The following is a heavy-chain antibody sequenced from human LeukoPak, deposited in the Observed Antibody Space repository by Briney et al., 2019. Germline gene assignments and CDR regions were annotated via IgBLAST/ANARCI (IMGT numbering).Heavy chain of an antibody. D-gene: IGHD2-8*01. J-gene: IGHJ5*02. CDR3: ARGFSLTNGDWFDP. CDR1: GGSISSYY. CDR2: IYTSGTT. V-gene: IGHV4-4*07. Sequence: SETLSLTCTVSGGSISSYYWSWIRQPAGKRLEWIGRIYTSGTTNYNPSLKSRVTMSVDTSKNQFSLKLSSVTAADTAVYYCARGFSLTNGDWFDPWGQGTLVTVSS.